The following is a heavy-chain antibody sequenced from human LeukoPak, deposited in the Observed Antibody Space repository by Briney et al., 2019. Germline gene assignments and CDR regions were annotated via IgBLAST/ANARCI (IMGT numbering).Heavy chain of an antibody. V-gene: IGHV3-21*01. J-gene: IGHJ3*02. CDR2: ISSSSSYI. D-gene: IGHD2-15*01. CDR1: GFTFSPYN. Sequence: GGSLRLSCAASGFTFSPYNMNWVRQAPGKGLEWVSSISSSSSYIYYADSVKGRFTISRDNAKNSLYLQMNSLRAEDTAVYYCARDGGYCSGGSCSDAFDIWGQGTMVTVSS. CDR3: ARDGGYCSGGSCSDAFDI.